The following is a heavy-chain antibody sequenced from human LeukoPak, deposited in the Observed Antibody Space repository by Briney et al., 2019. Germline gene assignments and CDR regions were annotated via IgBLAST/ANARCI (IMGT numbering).Heavy chain of an antibody. J-gene: IGHJ5*02. CDR1: GFTFSTSW. CDR3: AKDLMRDLWFGES. D-gene: IGHD3-10*01. CDR2: IDSDGSRI. V-gene: IGHV3-74*03. Sequence: GGSLRLSCEGSGFTFSTSWMHWVRQAPGKGLVWVSRIDSDGSRITYADSVKGRFTISRDNAKNTVYLQMNSLRVEDTAMYYCAKDLMRDLWFGESWGQGTLVTVSS.